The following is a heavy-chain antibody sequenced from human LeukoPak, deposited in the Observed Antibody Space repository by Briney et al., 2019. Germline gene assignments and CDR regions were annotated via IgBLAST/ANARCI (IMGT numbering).Heavy chain of an antibody. Sequence: SETLSLTCTVSGGSISSSIYYWGWIRQPPGKGLEWIGSIYYSGSTYYNPSLKSRVTISVDTSKNQFSLKLSSVTAADTAVYYCARAPGFWEEQFDDWGQGTLVTVSS. CDR3: ARAPGFWEEQFDD. V-gene: IGHV4-39*01. J-gene: IGHJ4*02. CDR2: IYYSGST. CDR1: GGSISSSIYY. D-gene: IGHD3-10*01.